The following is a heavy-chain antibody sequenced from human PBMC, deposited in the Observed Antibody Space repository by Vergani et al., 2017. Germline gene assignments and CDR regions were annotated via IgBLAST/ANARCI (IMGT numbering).Heavy chain of an antibody. CDR1: GGSISSYY. J-gene: IGHJ6*02. V-gene: IGHV4-4*07. CDR2: IDTSGST. CDR3: ARHAPQRYFYYGMDV. Sequence: QVQLQESGPGLVKPSETLSLTCTVSGGSISSYYWSWIRQPAGKGLEWIGRIDTSGSTKYNPSLKSRVTMSLDTSKDQFSLRLSSVTAADAAVYYCARHAPQRYFYYGMDVWGQGTTVTVSS. D-gene: IGHD2-2*01.